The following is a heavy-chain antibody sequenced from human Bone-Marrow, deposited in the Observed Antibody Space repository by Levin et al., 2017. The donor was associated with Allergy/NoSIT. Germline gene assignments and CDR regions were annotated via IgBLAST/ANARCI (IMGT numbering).Heavy chain of an antibody. Sequence: GGSLRLSCAASPFISSSYWMTWVRQAPGKGLEWVANIRQDGRESYYADSVKGRFTISRDNAKNSLFLQMNSLRAEDTAMYYCESGNHADYWGQGTLVTVSS. CDR3: ESGNHADY. J-gene: IGHJ4*02. CDR1: PFISSSYW. V-gene: IGHV3-7*01. CDR2: IRQDGRES.